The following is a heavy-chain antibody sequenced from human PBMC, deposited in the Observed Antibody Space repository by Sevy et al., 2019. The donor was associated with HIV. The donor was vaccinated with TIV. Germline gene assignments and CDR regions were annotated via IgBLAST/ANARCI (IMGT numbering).Heavy chain of an antibody. CDR3: ARDRRGDSSGYYYWYFDL. CDR1: GFTFSDYY. J-gene: IGHJ2*01. Sequence: GGSLRLSCAASGFTFSDYYISWLRQAPGKGLEWVSYISSDGNNMFYADSVKGRFSIARDNAKKSLFLQMNSLRAEDMAVYYCARDRRGDSSGYYYWYFDLWGRGTLVTVSS. V-gene: IGHV3-11*01. CDR2: ISSDGNNM. D-gene: IGHD3-22*01.